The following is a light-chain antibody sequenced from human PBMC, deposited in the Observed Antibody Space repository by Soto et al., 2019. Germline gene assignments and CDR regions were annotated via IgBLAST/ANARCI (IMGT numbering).Light chain of an antibody. CDR3: PQYENWPSPFT. V-gene: IGKV3-15*01. Sequence: EIVMTQSPATLSVSPGERATLSCRANQSVGNNLAWYQPKPGQAPRLLIYGASTRATGIPARFSGSGSARKVTLSISRLLSEDFAVYYRPQYENWPSPFTFGGGAKGGIK. J-gene: IGKJ4*01. CDR1: QSVGNN. CDR2: GAS.